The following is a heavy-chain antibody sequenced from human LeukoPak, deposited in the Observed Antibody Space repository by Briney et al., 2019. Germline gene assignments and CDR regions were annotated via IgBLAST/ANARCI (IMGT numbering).Heavy chain of an antibody. Sequence: GGSLRLSCAASGFTFSSYAMHWVRQAPGKGLEYVSAISSNGGSTYYANSVKGRFTISRDNSKNTLYLQMGSLRAEDMAVYYCARSGARGLNDPHELDQLYYYYMDVWGKGTTVTVSS. CDR2: ISSNGGST. J-gene: IGHJ6*03. CDR3: ARSGARGLNDPHELDQLYYYYMDV. D-gene: IGHD3-10*01. V-gene: IGHV3-64*01. CDR1: GFTFSSYA.